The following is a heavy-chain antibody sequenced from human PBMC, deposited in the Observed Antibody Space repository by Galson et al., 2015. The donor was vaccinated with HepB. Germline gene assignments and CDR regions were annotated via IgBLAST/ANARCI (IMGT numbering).Heavy chain of an antibody. CDR2: IHYSGST. CDR1: GGSISSSSHY. J-gene: IGHJ4*02. V-gene: IGHV4-39*01. CDR3: ATRSYSGGRPDVDY. Sequence: ETLSLTCTVSGGSISSSSHYWAWIRQPPGKGLEWIASIHYSGSTYYSPSLKSRVTISVDTSKNQFSLRLSSVTAADTAVYYCATRSYSGGRPDVDYWGQGTLVTVSS. D-gene: IGHD2-15*01.